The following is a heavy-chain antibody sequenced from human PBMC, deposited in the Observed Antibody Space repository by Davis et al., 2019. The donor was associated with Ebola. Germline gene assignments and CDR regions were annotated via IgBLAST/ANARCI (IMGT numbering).Heavy chain of an antibody. CDR3: ASYSSDWYGMDV. CDR2: MYGGGSA. CDR1: GIPMRSHY. Sequence: PSETLSLTCTVSGIPMRSHYWSWIRQPPGKGLEWNASMYGGGSANYHSSLKGRVTMSVDPSKNQFSLKLNSMTAADTAVYYCASYSSDWYGMDVWGQGTTVSVSS. D-gene: IGHD6-19*01. V-gene: IGHV4-59*11. J-gene: IGHJ6*02.